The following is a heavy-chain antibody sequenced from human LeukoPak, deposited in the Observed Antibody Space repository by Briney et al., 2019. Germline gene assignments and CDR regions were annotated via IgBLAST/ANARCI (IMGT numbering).Heavy chain of an antibody. V-gene: IGHV4-34*01. J-gene: IGHJ5*02. CDR1: GGSFSGYY. CDR2: INHSGST. CDR3: ARAAVRGARFDP. D-gene: IGHD3-10*01. Sequence: PSETLSLTCAVYGGSFSGYYWSWIRQPPGKGLEWIGEINHSGSTNYNPSLKGRVTISVDTSKNQFSLKLSSVTAADTAVYYCARAAVRGARFDPWGQGTLVTVSS.